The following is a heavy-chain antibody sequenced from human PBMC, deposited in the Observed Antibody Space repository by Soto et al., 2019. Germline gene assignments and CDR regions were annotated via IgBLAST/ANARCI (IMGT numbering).Heavy chain of an antibody. V-gene: IGHV1-18*03. J-gene: IGHJ6*02. D-gene: IGHD2-15*01. Sequence: ASVKVSCKASGYTFTNYGISWVRQAPGQGLEWMGWINVYNGNTNYAQKLLGRVTMTTDTSTSTAYMELRSLRAEDMAVYYCARMGQCSGGSCYSLTSYYYYGMDVWGQGTTVTVSS. CDR2: INVYNGNT. CDR1: GYTFTNYG. CDR3: ARMGQCSGGSCYSLTSYYYYGMDV.